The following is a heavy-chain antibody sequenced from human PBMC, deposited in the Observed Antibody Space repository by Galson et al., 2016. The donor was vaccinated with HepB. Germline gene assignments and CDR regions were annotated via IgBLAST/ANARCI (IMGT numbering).Heavy chain of an antibody. CDR2: IFHSGGP. D-gene: IGHD2-2*01. CDR3: TRARRYCSSSSCDLDP. CDR1: GDSVISSNW. V-gene: IGHV4-4*02. Sequence: ETLSLTCTVSGDSVISSNWWNWVRQPPGKGLEWIGEIFHSGGPNYNPSLKSRVTISLDKSNNHISLRLSSVTAADTAVYYCTRARRYCSSSSCDLDPWGQGTLVTVSS. J-gene: IGHJ5*02.